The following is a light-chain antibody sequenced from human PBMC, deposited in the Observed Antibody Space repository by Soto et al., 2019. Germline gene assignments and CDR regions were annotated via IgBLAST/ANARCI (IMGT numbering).Light chain of an antibody. CDR3: QSYDNSLSGSWV. Sequence: QSVLTQPPSMSGAPGQRVTLSCTGSSSNIGAGYDVHWYQHLPGTAPKLLLFGNNNRPSGVPDRFSGSKSGTSASLAITGLQADDEAYYYCQSYDNSLSGSWVFGGGTKLTVL. J-gene: IGLJ3*02. CDR1: SSNIGAGYD. V-gene: IGLV1-40*01. CDR2: GNN.